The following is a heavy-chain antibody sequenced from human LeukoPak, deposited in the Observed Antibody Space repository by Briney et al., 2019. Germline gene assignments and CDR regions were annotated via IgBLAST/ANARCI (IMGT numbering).Heavy chain of an antibody. CDR2: ISSSGSTI. CDR3: AAPDILTGYSRLDFDY. D-gene: IGHD3-9*01. Sequence: GGPLRLSSAASGFTFSSYEMNWVRQAPGKGLEWVSYISSSGSTIYYADSVKGRFTISRDNAKNSLYLQMNSLRAEDTAVYYCAAPDILTGYSRLDFDYWGQGTLVTVSS. J-gene: IGHJ4*02. CDR1: GFTFSSYE. V-gene: IGHV3-48*03.